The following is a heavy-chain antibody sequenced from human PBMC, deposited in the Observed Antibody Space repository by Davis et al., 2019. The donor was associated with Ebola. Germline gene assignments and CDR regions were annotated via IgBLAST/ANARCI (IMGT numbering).Heavy chain of an antibody. CDR2: ISGSGSST. V-gene: IGHV3-23*01. D-gene: IGHD3-16*02. CDR3: ARSLKGASVSTYYGMDV. Sequence: GESLKISCAASGFTFSSYAMSWVRQAPGKGLEWVSGISGSGSSTYCADSVKGRFTISRDNAKNMVFLQMNSVRDEDTAVYYCARSLKGASVSTYYGMDVWGQGTTVTVSS. CDR1: GFTFSSYA. J-gene: IGHJ6*02.